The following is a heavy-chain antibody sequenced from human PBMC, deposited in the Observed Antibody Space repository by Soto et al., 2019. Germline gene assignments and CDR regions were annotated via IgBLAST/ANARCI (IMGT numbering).Heavy chain of an antibody. Sequence: PSETQCLTCGVSDASMEAYDGSWIRQPPGKGLEWIGYFYYSGLTNYNPSLKSRVTISLDTSKNQFSLRLSSVTAADTAVYFCARGNTHGYYYMDVWGGGTTVTVSS. V-gene: IGHV4-59*08. J-gene: IGHJ6*03. CDR3: ARGNTHGYYYMDV. CDR1: DASMEAYD. CDR2: FYYSGLT. D-gene: IGHD3-22*01.